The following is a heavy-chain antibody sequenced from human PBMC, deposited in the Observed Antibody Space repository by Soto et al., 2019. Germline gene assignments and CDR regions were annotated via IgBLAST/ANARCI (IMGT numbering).Heavy chain of an antibody. CDR3: AKSFFLAHYWYFDL. CDR2: ISGSGGST. Sequence: PGGSLRLSCAASGFTFSSYAMSRVRQAPGKGLEWVSAISGSGGSTYYADSVKGRFTISRDNSKNTLYLQMNSLRAEDTAVYYCAKSFFLAHYWYFDLWGRGTLVTVSS. CDR1: GFTFSSYA. J-gene: IGHJ2*01. V-gene: IGHV3-23*01.